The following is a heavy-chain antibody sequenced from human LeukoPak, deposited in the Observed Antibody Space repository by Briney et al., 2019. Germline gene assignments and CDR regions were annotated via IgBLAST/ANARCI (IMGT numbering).Heavy chain of an antibody. V-gene: IGHV3-48*01. CDR3: ARDITISGVVTFDY. J-gene: IGHJ4*02. CDR1: GFTFSSYS. D-gene: IGHD3-3*01. CDR2: ISSSSSTI. Sequence: GGSLRLSCAASGFTFSSYSMNRVRQAPGKGLEWVSYISSSSSTIYYADSVKGRFTISRDNAKNSLYLQMNSLRAEDTAVYYCARDITISGVVTFDYWGQGTLVTVSS.